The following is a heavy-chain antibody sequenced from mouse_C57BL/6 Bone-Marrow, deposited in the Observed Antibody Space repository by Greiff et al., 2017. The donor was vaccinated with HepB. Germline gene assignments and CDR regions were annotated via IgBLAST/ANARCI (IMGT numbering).Heavy chain of an antibody. V-gene: IGHV5-4*01. CDR2: ISDGGSYT. CDR1: GFTFSSYA. D-gene: IGHD1-1*01. CDR3: ARDLLPVWRYFDY. Sequence: EVKLVESGGGLVKPGGSLKLSCAASGFTFSSYAMSWVRQTPEKRLEWVATISDGGSYTYYPDNVKGRFTISRDNAKNNLYLQMSHLKSEDTAMYYCARDLLPVWRYFDYWGQGTTLTVSS. J-gene: IGHJ2*01.